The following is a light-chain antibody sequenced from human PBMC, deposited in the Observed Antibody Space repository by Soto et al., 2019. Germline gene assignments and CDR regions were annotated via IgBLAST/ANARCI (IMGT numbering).Light chain of an antibody. CDR1: SSDVGGYTY. Sequence: QSALTQPPSASGSPGQSVTIPCTGTSSDVGGYTYVSWYQQHPGKAPKLMIYEVTKRPSGVPDRFFGSRSGNTASLTISGLQAEDEGDYYCSSYAGNYIFVFGTGTKLTVL. J-gene: IGLJ1*01. CDR3: SSYAGNYIFV. V-gene: IGLV2-8*01. CDR2: EVT.